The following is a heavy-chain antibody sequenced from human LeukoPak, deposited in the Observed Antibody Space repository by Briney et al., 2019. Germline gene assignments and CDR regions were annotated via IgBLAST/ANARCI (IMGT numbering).Heavy chain of an antibody. Sequence: PGGSLRLSCAASGFTFSDYYMSWIRQAPGKGLEWVSYISSSGSTIYYADSVKGRFTISRDNAKNSLYLQMNSLRAEDTAVYYCARASNYDFWSGYPLSDRHERNFDYWGQGTLVTVSS. CDR2: ISSSGSTI. D-gene: IGHD3-3*01. V-gene: IGHV3-11*01. CDR3: ARASNYDFWSGYPLSDRHERNFDY. J-gene: IGHJ4*02. CDR1: GFTFSDYY.